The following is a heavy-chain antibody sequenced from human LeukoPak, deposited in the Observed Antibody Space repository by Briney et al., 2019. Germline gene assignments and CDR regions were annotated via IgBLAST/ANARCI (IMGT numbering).Heavy chain of an antibody. V-gene: IGHV3-21*01. CDR3: ARECMDTTMVDAFDI. CDR1: GLTFSDYI. D-gene: IGHD5-18*01. CDR2: ISSSSNYI. J-gene: IGHJ3*02. Sequence: PGGSLRLSCAASGLTFSDYIMNWVRQAPGKGLEWVSYISSSSNYIYYTDSVKGRFTISRDNAKNSLYLQMNSLRAEDTAVYYCARECMDTTMVDAFDIWGQGTMVTVSS.